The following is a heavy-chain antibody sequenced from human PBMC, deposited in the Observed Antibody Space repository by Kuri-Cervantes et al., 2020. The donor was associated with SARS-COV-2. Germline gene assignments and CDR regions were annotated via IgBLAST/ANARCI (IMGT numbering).Heavy chain of an antibody. J-gene: IGHJ3*02. CDR1: GYSISSGYY. D-gene: IGHD3-3*01. Sequence: SETLSLTCTVSGYSISSGYYWGWIRQPPGKGLEWIGRIYTSGSTNYNPSLKSRVTMSVDTSKNQFSLKLSSVTAADTAVYYCARHTIFGAHDAFDIWGQGTMVTVSS. V-gene: IGHV4-38-2*02. CDR3: ARHTIFGAHDAFDI. CDR2: IYTSGST.